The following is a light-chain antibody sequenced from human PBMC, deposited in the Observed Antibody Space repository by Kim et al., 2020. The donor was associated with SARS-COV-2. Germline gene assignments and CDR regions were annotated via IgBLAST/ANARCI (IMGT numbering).Light chain of an antibody. CDR1: QRINID. CDR2: DAS. Sequence: PGEKATPACRASQRINIDGAWYQQKPGRAPRLLIYDASKRVSGVPARFSGSGSGIDFALTINGLEPEDFAVYYCQQHATWPPALTFGGGTKVDIK. V-gene: IGKV3-11*01. J-gene: IGKJ4*01. CDR3: QQHATWPPALT.